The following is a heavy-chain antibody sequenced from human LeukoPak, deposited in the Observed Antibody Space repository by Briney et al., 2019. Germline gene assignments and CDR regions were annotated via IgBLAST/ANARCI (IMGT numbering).Heavy chain of an antibody. V-gene: IGHV4-4*02. J-gene: IGHJ4*02. Sequence: PSETLSLTCAVSGGSISSSNWWSWVRQPPGKGLEWIGEIYHSGGTFYNPSLKSRVTISVDTSKNQFSLKLNSVTAADTAMYYCAQDATAGDLKSWGQGTLVTVSS. CDR3: AQDATAGDLKS. CDR1: GGSISSSNW. D-gene: IGHD6-13*01. CDR2: IYHSGGT.